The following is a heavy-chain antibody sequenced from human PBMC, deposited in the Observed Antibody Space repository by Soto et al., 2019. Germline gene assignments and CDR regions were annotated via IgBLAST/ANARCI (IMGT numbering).Heavy chain of an antibody. V-gene: IGHV3-30*14. Sequence: GGSLRLSCEASGFLFSTSTLNWVRRAPGKGLEWVAEISSRGTDIYYADSVKGRFTISRDNSKNTLYLLLDRVKSDDTALYYCARLLTPYDVPGPNWRGPWGQGTQVTVSS. CDR2: ISSRGTDI. CDR1: GFLFSTST. CDR3: ARLLTPYDVPGPNWRGP. D-gene: IGHD5-12*01. J-gene: IGHJ5*02.